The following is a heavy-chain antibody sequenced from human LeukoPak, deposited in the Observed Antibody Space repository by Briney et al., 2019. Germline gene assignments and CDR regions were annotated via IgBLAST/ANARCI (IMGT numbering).Heavy chain of an antibody. CDR2: ISSSSTYI. D-gene: IGHD4-23*01. J-gene: IGHJ4*02. V-gene: IGHV3-21*01. CDR3: VRDPDDYGGNPFDY. CDR1: GFSFSNYN. Sequence: PGGSLRLSCAASGFSFSNYNMNWVRQAPGKGLEWVSFISSSSTYIYYADSVKGRFTISRDNAKNSLYLQMDSLRAEDTAVYYCVRDPDDYGGNPFDYWGQGTLVTVSS.